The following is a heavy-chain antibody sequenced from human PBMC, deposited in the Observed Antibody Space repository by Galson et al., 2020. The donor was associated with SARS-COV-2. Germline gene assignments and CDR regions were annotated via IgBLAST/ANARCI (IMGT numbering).Heavy chain of an antibody. V-gene: IGHV5-51*01. CDR1: GYSFPNSW. J-gene: IGHJ4*02. Sequence: GGSLRLSCEVSGYSFPNSWIGWVRQMPGKGLEWMGIVYPGDSDTFYSPSFQGRVTISADKSINTAYLQWSSLEASDTAMYYCARQGEGADFWRGSFGFWGQGTLVYVSS. CDR2: VYPGDSDT. D-gene: IGHD3-3*01. CDR3: ARQGEGADFWRGSFGF.